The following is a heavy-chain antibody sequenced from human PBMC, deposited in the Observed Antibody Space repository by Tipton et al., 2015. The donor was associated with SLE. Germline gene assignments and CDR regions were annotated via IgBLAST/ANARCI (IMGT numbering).Heavy chain of an antibody. J-gene: IGHJ3*02. V-gene: IGHV5-51*03. Sequence: QLVQSGAEVKKPGESLKISCKGSEYSFTNYWIVWVRQVPGKGLEWMGLIYPTDSDTRYSPSFQGQVSISADMSTYTAYLQWSSLKASDSAIYYCASWPRWDAFDIWRQGTMVTVYS. CDR1: EYSFTNYW. CDR2: IYPTDSDT. CDR3: ASWPRWDAFDI.